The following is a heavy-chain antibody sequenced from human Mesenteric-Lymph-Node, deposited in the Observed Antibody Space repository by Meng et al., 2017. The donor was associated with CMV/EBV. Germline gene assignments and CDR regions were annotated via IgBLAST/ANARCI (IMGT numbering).Heavy chain of an antibody. V-gene: IGHV4-59*04. J-gene: IGHJ3*02. CDR3: ASQFTSGWNGDAFDI. D-gene: IGHD6-19*01. Sequence: SETLSLTCTVTGGSISNYYWSWIRQPPGKGLEWIGSMYYSGGTYYNPSLKSRVTISVDTSKNQFSLNLSSVTAADTAVYYCASQFTSGWNGDAFDIWGQGTMVTVSS. CDR2: MYYSGGT. CDR1: GGSISNYY.